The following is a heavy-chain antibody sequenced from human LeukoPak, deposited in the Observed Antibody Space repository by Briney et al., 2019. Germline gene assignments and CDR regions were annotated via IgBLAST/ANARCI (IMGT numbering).Heavy chain of an antibody. Sequence: SETLSLTCAVSGYSISGGYYWGWIRQPPGRGLEWIGNIYHSGTTYYNPSLKSRVTISVDTSKNQFSLKLNSVPSADTAVYYRARRYETSGYYCFYYWGQGTLVTVSS. J-gene: IGHJ4*02. V-gene: IGHV4-38-2*01. CDR2: IYHSGTT. CDR3: ARRYETSGYYCFYY. D-gene: IGHD3-22*01. CDR1: GYSISGGYY.